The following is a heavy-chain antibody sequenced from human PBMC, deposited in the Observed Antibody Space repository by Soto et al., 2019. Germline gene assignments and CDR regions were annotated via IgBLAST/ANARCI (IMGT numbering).Heavy chain of an antibody. D-gene: IGHD6-13*01. Sequence: VQLVESGGGVVQPGTSLRLSCATSGFTFSSYGMYWVRQAPGKGLEWVAVIWYEGANEYYADSVKGRFTISRDNSKNTLYLQMNSLRAEDTAIYYCAKDVGNSWSYYFDFWGQGTLVTVSS. V-gene: IGHV3-33*06. CDR3: AKDVGNSWSYYFDF. J-gene: IGHJ4*02. CDR2: IWYEGANE. CDR1: GFTFSSYG.